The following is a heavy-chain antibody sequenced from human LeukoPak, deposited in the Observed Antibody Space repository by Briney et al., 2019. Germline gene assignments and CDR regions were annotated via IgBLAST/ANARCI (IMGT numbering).Heavy chain of an antibody. J-gene: IGHJ3*01. Sequence: GASVKVSCKASGYTFSSYGISWVRQAPGQGLEWMGWISTYNGNTNYAQKVQGRVTMTTDTSTSTAYMELRSLRSDDTAVYYCARSDPGWVGFDVWGQGTMVTVSS. V-gene: IGHV1-18*01. CDR1: GYTFSSYG. CDR3: ARSDPGWVGFDV. CDR2: ISTYNGNT. D-gene: IGHD6-19*01.